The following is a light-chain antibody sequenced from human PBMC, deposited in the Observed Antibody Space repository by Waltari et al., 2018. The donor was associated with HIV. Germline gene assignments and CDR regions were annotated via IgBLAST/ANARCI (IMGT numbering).Light chain of an antibody. J-gene: IGKJ3*01. CDR2: AAS. CDR3: QQTYSPPLT. Sequence: DIQLTQSPSSLSASIGDRVTMTCRASQIITSCLNWYRQTPGKAPELLIYAASVLQSGGPSRVSASGIGTDYTLTISSVQPEDFATYVCQQTYSPPLTFGPGTKVDVK. V-gene: IGKV1-39*01. CDR1: QIITSC.